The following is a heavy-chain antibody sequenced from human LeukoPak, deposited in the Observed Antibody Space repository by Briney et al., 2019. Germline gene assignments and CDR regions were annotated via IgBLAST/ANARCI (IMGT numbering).Heavy chain of an antibody. J-gene: IGHJ4*02. CDR3: ARIPLYYYDDSGTFDY. V-gene: IGHV4-59*01. D-gene: IGHD3-22*01. CDR1: GGSISSYY. Sequence: SETLSLTCTVSGGSISSYYWSWIRQPPGKGLEWIGYIYYSGSTNYNPSLKSRVTISVDTSKNQFSLKLSSVTAADTAVYYCARIPLYYYDDSGTFDYWGQGTLVTVSS. CDR2: IYYSGST.